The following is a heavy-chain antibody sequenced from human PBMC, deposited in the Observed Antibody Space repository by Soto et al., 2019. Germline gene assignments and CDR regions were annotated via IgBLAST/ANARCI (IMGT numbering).Heavy chain of an antibody. CDR2: MHYSGSP. D-gene: IGHD3-22*01. CDR3: ARDYGSSGYQIY. Sequence: QVQLQESGPGLVKPSQTLSLTCTVSGGSISGGDYYWSWIRQTPGKGLEWIGYMHYSGSPYYNPSLKSRVSIAVDTSKNQFSLNLTSWTAAVTAVYYWARDYGSSGYQIYWGQGTLVTVSS. CDR1: GGSISGGDYY. J-gene: IGHJ4*02. V-gene: IGHV4-30-4*01.